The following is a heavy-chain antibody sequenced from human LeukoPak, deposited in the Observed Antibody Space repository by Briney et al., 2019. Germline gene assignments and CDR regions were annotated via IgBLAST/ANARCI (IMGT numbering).Heavy chain of an antibody. CDR2: VYISGTP. Sequence: SQTLSLTCTVSGASLSSGNYYWSWIRQPAGKGLEWIGRVYISGTPTYNPSLKGRVSMSVDTSRNQFSLRLNSVTAADTALYYCVRDTRYDMDVWGKGTTVTVSS. V-gene: IGHV4-61*02. CDR3: VRDTRYDMDV. CDR1: GASLSSGNYY. J-gene: IGHJ6*03.